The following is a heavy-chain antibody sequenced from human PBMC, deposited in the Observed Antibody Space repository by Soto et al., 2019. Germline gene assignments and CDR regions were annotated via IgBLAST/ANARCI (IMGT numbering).Heavy chain of an antibody. D-gene: IGHD2-2*01. V-gene: IGHV5-51*01. J-gene: IGHJ6*02. CDR2: IYPGDSDT. CDR1: GYSFTSYW. CDR3: ARHGVVVVPAARKNYYYYGMDV. Sequence: PGESLKIFCNGSGYSFTSYWIGWVRQRPGKGLEWMGIIYPGDSDTRYSPSFQGQVTISADKSISTAYLQWSSLKASDTAMYYCARHGVVVVPAARKNYYYYGMDVWGQGTTVTVSS.